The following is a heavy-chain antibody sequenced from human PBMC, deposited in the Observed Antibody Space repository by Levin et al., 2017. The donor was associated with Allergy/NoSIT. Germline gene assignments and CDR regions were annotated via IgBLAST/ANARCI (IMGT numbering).Heavy chain of an antibody. CDR3: AKAGHWNYYFDY. Sequence: GGSLRLSCAASGFTFSSYAMSWVRQAPGKGLEWVSTISGSGGSTYYADSVKGRFTIYRDNSKNTLYLQMNSLRAEDTAVYYCAKAGHWNYYFDYWGQGTLVTVSS. CDR1: GFTFSSYA. V-gene: IGHV3-23*01. J-gene: IGHJ4*02. D-gene: IGHD1-7*01. CDR2: ISGSGGST.